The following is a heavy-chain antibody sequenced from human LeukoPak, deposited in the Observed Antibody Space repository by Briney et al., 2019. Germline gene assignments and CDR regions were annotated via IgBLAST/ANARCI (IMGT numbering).Heavy chain of an antibody. Sequence: SGGSLRLSCAASGLIFSSYAMTWVRQAPGKGLEWVSSFGLYGGTTHYADSVKGRFTISRDNSKNTLYLQMTSLRADDTAVYYCVKDSSTTGWYFAFDVWGQGTMVAVSS. CDR3: VKDSSTTGWYFAFDV. V-gene: IGHV3-23*01. CDR2: FGLYGGTT. CDR1: GLIFSSYA. J-gene: IGHJ3*01. D-gene: IGHD2/OR15-2a*01.